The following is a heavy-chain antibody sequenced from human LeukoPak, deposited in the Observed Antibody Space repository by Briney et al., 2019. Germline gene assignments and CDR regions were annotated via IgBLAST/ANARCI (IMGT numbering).Heavy chain of an antibody. J-gene: IGHJ4*02. CDR3: ARDSGYSSSWYVLDY. D-gene: IGHD6-13*01. CDR1: GGSFSGYY. CDR2: INHSGST. V-gene: IGHV4-34*01. Sequence: SETLSLTCAVYGGSFSGYYWSWIRQPPGKGLEWIWEINHSGSTNYNPSLKSRVTISVDTSKNLFSLKVSSVTAADTAVYYCARDSGYSSSWYVLDYWGQGTLVTVSS.